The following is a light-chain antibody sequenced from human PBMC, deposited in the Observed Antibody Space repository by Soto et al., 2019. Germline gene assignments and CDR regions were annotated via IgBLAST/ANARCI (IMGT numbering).Light chain of an antibody. J-gene: IGKJ1*01. CDR2: GAF. Sequence: VVLTQSPGTLSLSPGERATLSCRASQSISSSQVAWYKHKPGQAPRLLIHGAFKRATGTPDRISGSGSETDFTLTISRLEPDDFAVYYCQQYNSSPWTFGQGTKVEIK. CDR3: QQYNSSPWT. V-gene: IGKV3-20*01. CDR1: QSISSSQ.